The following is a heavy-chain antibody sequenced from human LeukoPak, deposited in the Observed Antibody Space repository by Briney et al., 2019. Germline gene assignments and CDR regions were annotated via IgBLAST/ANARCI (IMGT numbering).Heavy chain of an antibody. CDR2: IYSGGST. J-gene: IGHJ4*02. CDR3: AKDPLWSGYFPEFDY. D-gene: IGHD3-3*01. V-gene: IGHV3-53*01. CDR1: GFTVSSNY. Sequence: PGGSLRLSCAASGFTVSSNYMSWVRQAPGKGLEWVSVIYSGGSTYYADSVKGRFTISRDNSRNTLYLQMNSLRAEDTAVYYCAKDPLWSGYFPEFDYWGQGTLVTVSS.